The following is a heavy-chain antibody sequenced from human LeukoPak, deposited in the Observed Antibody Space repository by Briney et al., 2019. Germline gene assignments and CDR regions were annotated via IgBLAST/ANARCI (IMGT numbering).Heavy chain of an antibody. D-gene: IGHD6-19*01. CDR2: IYYSGST. CDR3: ARRVLSGWYPNFDY. Sequence: PSETLSLTCTVSGGSISSSSYYWGWIRQPPGKGLEWIGSIYYSGSTYYNPSLKSRVTISVDTSKNQFSLKLSSVTAADTAVYYCARRVLSGWYPNFDYWGQGTLVAVSS. J-gene: IGHJ4*02. CDR1: GGSISSSSYY. V-gene: IGHV4-39*01.